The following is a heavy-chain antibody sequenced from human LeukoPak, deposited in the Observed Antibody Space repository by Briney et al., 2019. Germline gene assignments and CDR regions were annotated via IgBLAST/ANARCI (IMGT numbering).Heavy chain of an antibody. CDR2: INAGNGNT. D-gene: IGHD3-22*01. CDR1: GYTFTSYA. J-gene: IGHJ4*02. V-gene: IGHV1-3*01. Sequence: ASVKVSCKASGYTFTSYAMHWVRQAPGQRLEWMGWINAGNGNTKYSQKFQGRVTITRDTSASTAYMELSSLRSEDTAAYYCARRGRYYYDSSGYIDQYYFDYWGQGTVVTVSS. CDR3: ARRGRYYYDSSGYIDQYYFDY.